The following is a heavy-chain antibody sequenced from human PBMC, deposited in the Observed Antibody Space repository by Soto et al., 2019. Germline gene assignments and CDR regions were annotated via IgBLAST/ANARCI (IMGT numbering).Heavy chain of an antibody. CDR3: AAGREQPDWFGP. Sequence: EVQLLESGGGLVQPGGSLRLSCAASGFTFSSYAMSWVRQAPGKGLEWVSAISGSGGSTYYADSVKGRFTISRDNSKNTLYLQMNSLRDEDTAVYYCAAGREQPDWFGPWGQGTLVTVSS. CDR2: ISGSGGST. V-gene: IGHV3-23*01. CDR1: GFTFSSYA. J-gene: IGHJ5*02. D-gene: IGHD1-26*01.